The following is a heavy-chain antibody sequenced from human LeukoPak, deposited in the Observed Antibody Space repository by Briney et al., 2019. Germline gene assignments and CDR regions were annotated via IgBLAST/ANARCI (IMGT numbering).Heavy chain of an antibody. J-gene: IGHJ4*02. D-gene: IGHD3-16*01. Sequence: PSETLSLTCTVSGGSISSSSYYWGWIRQPPGKGLEWIGSIYYSGSTYYNPSLKSRVTISVDTSKNQFSLKLSSVTAADTAVYYCARERGSGMTDYWGQGTLVTVSS. CDR3: ARERGSGMTDY. CDR1: GGSISSSSYY. CDR2: IYYSGST. V-gene: IGHV4-39*07.